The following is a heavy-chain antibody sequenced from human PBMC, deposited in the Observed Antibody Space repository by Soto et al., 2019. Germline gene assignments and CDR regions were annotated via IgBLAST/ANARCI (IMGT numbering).Heavy chain of an antibody. Sequence: QVQLQQWVAGLLKPSETLSLTCAVYGGSFSGYYWSWIRQPPGKGLEWIGEINHSGSTNYNPSLKSRVTISVETSKNQFSLKLSSVTAADTAVYYCARVTGRYYYGMDVWGQGTTVTVSS. J-gene: IGHJ6*02. V-gene: IGHV4-34*01. CDR3: ARVTGRYYYGMDV. CDR1: GGSFSGYY. CDR2: INHSGST.